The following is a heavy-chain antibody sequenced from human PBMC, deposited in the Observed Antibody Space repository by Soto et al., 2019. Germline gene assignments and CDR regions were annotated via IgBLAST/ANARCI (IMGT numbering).Heavy chain of an antibody. CDR2: ISAYNGNT. Sequence: GASVKVSCKASGYTFTSYGISWVRQAPGQGLEWMGWISAYNGNTNYAQKLQGRVTMTTDTSTSTAYMELRSLRSDDTAVYYCARVVRYSSSWAYFDYWGQGTLVTGSS. D-gene: IGHD6-13*01. CDR1: GYTFTSYG. CDR3: ARVVRYSSSWAYFDY. J-gene: IGHJ4*02. V-gene: IGHV1-18*01.